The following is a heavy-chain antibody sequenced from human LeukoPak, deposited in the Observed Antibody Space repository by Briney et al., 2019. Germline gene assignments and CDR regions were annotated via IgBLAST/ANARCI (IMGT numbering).Heavy chain of an antibody. CDR2: INHSGST. Sequence: SETLSLTCAVYGGSFSGYYWSWIRQPPGKGVEWIGEINHSGSTNYNPSLKSRVTISVDTSKNQFSLKLSSVTAADTAVYYCARGPYYYNSTEASMDVWGQGTTVTVSS. J-gene: IGHJ6*02. CDR3: ARGPYYYNSTEASMDV. V-gene: IGHV4-34*01. D-gene: IGHD3-22*01. CDR1: GGSFSGYY.